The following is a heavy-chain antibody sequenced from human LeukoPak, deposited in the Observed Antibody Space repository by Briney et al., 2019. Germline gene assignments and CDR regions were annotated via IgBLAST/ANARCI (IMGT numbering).Heavy chain of an antibody. D-gene: IGHD1-26*01. CDR2: IYYSGST. V-gene: IGHV4-59*08. J-gene: IGHJ4*02. Sequence: SETLSLTCTVSGGSISSYYWSWIRQPPGKGLEWIGYIYYSGSTNYNPSLKSRVTISVDTSKNQFSLRLSSVTAAHTAVYYCARQRAGPLHYFDYWGQGTLVTVSS. CDR3: ARQRAGPLHYFDY. CDR1: GGSISSYY.